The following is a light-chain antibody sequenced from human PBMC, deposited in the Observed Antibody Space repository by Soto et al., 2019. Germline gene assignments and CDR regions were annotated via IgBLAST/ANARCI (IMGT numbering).Light chain of an antibody. CDR3: QQYNNWPYT. J-gene: IGKJ2*01. Sequence: EIVMTQSPATLSVSPGERATLSCRASQNVNSNLAWYQQKPGQAPRLLIYGASTRATGIPARFSGSGSGTEFTLTISSLQSEHFAVYYCQQYNNWPYTFGQGTKVDSK. CDR1: QNVNSN. V-gene: IGKV3-15*01. CDR2: GAS.